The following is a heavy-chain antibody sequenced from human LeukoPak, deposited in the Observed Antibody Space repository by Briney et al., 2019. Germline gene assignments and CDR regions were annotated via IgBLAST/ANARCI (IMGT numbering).Heavy chain of an antibody. J-gene: IGHJ4*02. Sequence: GGSLRLSCAASGFIFSSYGMHWVRQAPGRGLEWVANIWYDGNNKYYGDSVKGRSTISRDNSKNTLYLQMNSLRAEDTAVYYCARDREARSQNHYFDYWGQGARVTVPS. CDR1: GFIFSSYG. D-gene: IGHD1-26*01. CDR3: ARDREARSQNHYFDY. CDR2: IWYDGNNK. V-gene: IGHV3-33*01.